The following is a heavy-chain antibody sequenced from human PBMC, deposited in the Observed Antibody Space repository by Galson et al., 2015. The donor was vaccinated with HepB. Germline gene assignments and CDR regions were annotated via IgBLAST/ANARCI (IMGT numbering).Heavy chain of an antibody. CDR1: GFTFSSYA. Sequence: SLRLSCAASGFTFSSYAMSWVRQAPGKGLEWVSAISGSGGSTYYADSVKGRFTISRDNSKNTLYLQMNSLRAEDTAVYYCARGTLGFLEDGMDVWGQGTTVTVSS. V-gene: IGHV3-23*01. J-gene: IGHJ6*02. CDR3: ARGTLGFLEDGMDV. D-gene: IGHD3-3*01. CDR2: ISGSGGST.